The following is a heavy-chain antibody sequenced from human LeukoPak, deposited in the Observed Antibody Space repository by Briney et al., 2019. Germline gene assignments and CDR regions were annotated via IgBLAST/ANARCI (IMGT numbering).Heavy chain of an antibody. J-gene: IGHJ3*02. Sequence: SETLSLTCTVSGGSISSYYWSWIRQPPGKGLEWIGYIYYSGSTNYNPSLKSRVTISVDTSKNQFSLKLSSVTAADTAVYYCARVGYYYDSSGYYLDAFDIWGQETMVTVSS. CDR3: ARVGYYYDSSGYYLDAFDI. CDR1: GGSISSYY. D-gene: IGHD3-22*01. V-gene: IGHV4-59*01. CDR2: IYYSGST.